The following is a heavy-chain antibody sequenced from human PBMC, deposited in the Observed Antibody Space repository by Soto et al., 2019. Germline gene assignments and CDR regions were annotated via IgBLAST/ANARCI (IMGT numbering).Heavy chain of an antibody. CDR3: ARGGGVGVAGSAAFDM. V-gene: IGHV1-2*02. CDR2: INPATGAA. D-gene: IGHD3-3*01. Sequence: QLHLVQSGAVVKKPGASVTVSCSASGYPVTAYYMHWVRQAPGRGLEWMGGINPATGAAKYTQTFRGRVHLARATSTSTVFMELSGLTSEDTAVFYCARGGGVGVAGSAAFDMWGQGTLVTVSS. CDR1: GYPVTAYY. J-gene: IGHJ3*02.